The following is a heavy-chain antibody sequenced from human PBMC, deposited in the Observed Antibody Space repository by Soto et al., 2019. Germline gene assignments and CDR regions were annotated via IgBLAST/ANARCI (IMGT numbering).Heavy chain of an antibody. Sequence: GASVKVSCKASGGTFSSYAISWVRQAPGQGLEWMGGIIPIFGTANYADSVKGRFTISRDNSKNTLYLQMNSLRAEDTAVYYCAKDLYVSSSGWYEGDYWGQGTLVTVSS. CDR3: AKDLYVSSSGWYEGDY. J-gene: IGHJ4*02. V-gene: IGHV1-69*05. CDR2: IIPIFGTA. CDR1: GGTFSSYA. D-gene: IGHD6-19*01.